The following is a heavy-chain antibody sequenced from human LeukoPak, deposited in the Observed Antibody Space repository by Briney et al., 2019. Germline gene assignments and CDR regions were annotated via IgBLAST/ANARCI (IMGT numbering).Heavy chain of an antibody. CDR3: AKSGLNRFDY. J-gene: IGHJ4*02. CDR2: IRSHANNYAT. D-gene: IGHD2-15*01. CDR1: GFIFSGSA. V-gene: IGHV3-73*01. Sequence: PGGSLKLSCAASGFIFSGSAMHWVRQASGKGLEWVGRIRSHANNYATAYGASVKGRFSISRDDSKNTAYLQMNSLKTEDTAIYYCAKSGLNRFDYWGQGTLVTVSS.